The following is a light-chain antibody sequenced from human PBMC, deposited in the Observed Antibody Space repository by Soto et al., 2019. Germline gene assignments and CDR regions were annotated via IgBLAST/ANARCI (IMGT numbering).Light chain of an antibody. CDR3: TSFTTISTWV. CDR2: EVI. Sequence: QSALTQPASVSGSPGQSITISCTGTSSDIGDYDYVSWYQQHPGKAPKLMIYEVINRPSGVSDRLSGSKSGNTASLTISELQAEDEADYYCTSFTTISTWVFGGGTKVTVL. V-gene: IGLV2-14*01. CDR1: SSDIGDYDY. J-gene: IGLJ3*02.